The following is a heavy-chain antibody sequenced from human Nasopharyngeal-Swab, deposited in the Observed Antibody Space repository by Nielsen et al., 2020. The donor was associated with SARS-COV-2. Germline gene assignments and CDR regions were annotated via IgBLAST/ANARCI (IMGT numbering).Heavy chain of an antibody. D-gene: IGHD3-10*01. V-gene: IGHV4-34*01. Sequence: ESLKISCAVYGGSFSGYYWSWIRQPPGKGLEWIGEINHSGSTNYNPSLKSRVTISVDTSKNQFSLKLSSVTAADTAVYYCARGGRGLLGYWGQGTLVTVSS. CDR2: INHSGST. CDR3: ARGGRGLLGY. J-gene: IGHJ4*02. CDR1: GGSFSGYY.